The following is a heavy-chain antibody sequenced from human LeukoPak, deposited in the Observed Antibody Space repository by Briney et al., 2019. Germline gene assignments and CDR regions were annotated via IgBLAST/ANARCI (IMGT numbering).Heavy chain of an antibody. CDR3: AKLGSGWNYFDY. D-gene: IGHD6-19*01. V-gene: IGHV7-4-1*02. CDR2: IHPNTGNP. CDR1: GYTFTDYA. Sequence: ASVKVSCKASGYTFTDYAMYWVRQAPGPGLEWMGWIHPNTGNPTYAQGFTGRFVFSLDTSVGTTYLQISSLKAEDTAVYYCAKLGSGWNYFDYWGQGTLVTVSS. J-gene: IGHJ4*02.